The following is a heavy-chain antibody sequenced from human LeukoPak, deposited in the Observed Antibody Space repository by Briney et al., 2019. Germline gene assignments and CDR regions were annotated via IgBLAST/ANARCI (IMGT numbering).Heavy chain of an antibody. CDR2: INPNSGGT. CDR3: ARSVDWNYNWFDP. J-gene: IGHJ5*02. V-gene: IGHV1-2*06. CDR1: GYTFTGYY. D-gene: IGHD1-7*01. Sequence: GASVKVSFKASGYTFTGYYMHWVRQAPGQGLEWMGRINPNSGGTNYAQKFHGRVTMTRDTSISTAYMELSRLRSDDTAVYYCARSVDWNYNWFDPWGQGTLVTVSS.